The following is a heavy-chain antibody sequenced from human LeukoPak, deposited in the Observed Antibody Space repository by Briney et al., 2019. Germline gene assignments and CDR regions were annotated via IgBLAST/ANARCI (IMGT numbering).Heavy chain of an antibody. V-gene: IGHV4-39*01. CDR2: IYYRGST. J-gene: IGHJ4*02. D-gene: IGHD5-18*01. CDR3: ARRGDSYAVFDY. CDR1: GGSISSSNYY. Sequence: SETLSLTCTVSGGSISSSNYYWGWIRQPPGKGLEWIGCIYYRGSTYYNPSLKSRVTISVDTSKNQFSLKLSSVTAADTAVYYCARRGDSYAVFDYWGQGTLVTVSS.